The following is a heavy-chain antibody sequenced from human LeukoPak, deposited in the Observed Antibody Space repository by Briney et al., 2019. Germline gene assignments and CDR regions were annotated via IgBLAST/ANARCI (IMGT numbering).Heavy chain of an antibody. V-gene: IGHV3-7*01. D-gene: IGHD2-15*01. Sequence: GGSLRLSCAASGFPFSCYSMTWVRQAPGKGLEWVANIKPDGTTKFYVDSVKGRFTISRDIALNSLYLQMNSLRVEDTAVYYCATDQATQYFDYWGQGTLVSVPS. CDR2: IKPDGTTK. J-gene: IGHJ4*02. CDR1: GFPFSCYS. CDR3: ATDQATQYFDY.